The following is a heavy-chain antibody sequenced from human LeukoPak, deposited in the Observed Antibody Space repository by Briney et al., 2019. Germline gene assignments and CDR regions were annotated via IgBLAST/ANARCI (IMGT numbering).Heavy chain of an antibody. CDR1: GFTVSRNS. D-gene: IGHD2-2*01. Sequence: GGSLRLSCAASGFTVSRNSMSWIRQAPGKGLEWGSLIDGGGSTFNADSVKGRLTVSRDNSKNTLHLQMNSLGAEDTAVYYCARVSRYCTTTNCYGYFFDYWGQGTLVTVSS. J-gene: IGHJ4*02. CDR3: ARVSRYCTTTNCYGYFFDY. CDR2: IDGGGST. V-gene: IGHV3-66*01.